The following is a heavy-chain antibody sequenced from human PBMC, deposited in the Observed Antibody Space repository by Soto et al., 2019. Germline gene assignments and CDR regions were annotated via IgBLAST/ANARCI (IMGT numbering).Heavy chain of an antibody. CDR2: ISYDGSNK. V-gene: IGHV3-30*03. Sequence: QVQLVESGGGVVQPGRSLRLSCAASGFTFSSYGMHWVRQAPGKGLEWVAVISYDGSNKYYADSVKGRFTISRDNSKSTLYMQMNRLRAEDTAVYYCARSDTRRVSLRGMDVWGQGTTVTVSS. CDR3: ARSDTRRVSLRGMDV. D-gene: IGHD6-13*01. CDR1: GFTFSSYG. J-gene: IGHJ6*02.